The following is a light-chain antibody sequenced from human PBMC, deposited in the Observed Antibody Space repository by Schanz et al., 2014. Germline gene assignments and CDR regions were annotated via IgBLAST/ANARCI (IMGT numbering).Light chain of an antibody. CDR2: LAS. CDR1: QSLLHSNGRYY. J-gene: IGKJ1*01. V-gene: IGKV2-28*01. Sequence: DIVMTQSPLSLPVRPGAPASISCRSSQSLLHSNGRYYLDWYLQKPGRSPQLLIYLASNRASGVVDRFSGGGSGTDFTLNISRVESEDVGVYYCMQSLQTWTFGQGTKVEVK. CDR3: MQSLQTWT.